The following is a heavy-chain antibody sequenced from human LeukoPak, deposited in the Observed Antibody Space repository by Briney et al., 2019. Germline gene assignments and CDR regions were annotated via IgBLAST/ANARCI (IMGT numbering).Heavy chain of an antibody. CDR2: INPKSGGT. V-gene: IGHV1-2*02. J-gene: IGHJ4*02. CDR3: VPSANYYYFDY. CDR1: GYTFTNYY. D-gene: IGHD4/OR15-4a*01. Sequence: GASVKVSCKASGYTFTNYYMHWVRQGPGLGFEWMGWINPKSGGTSYPQKFQGRLTMTRDTSISTAYMELSRLGSDDTAVYYCVPSANYYYFDYWGQGTLDTVAS.